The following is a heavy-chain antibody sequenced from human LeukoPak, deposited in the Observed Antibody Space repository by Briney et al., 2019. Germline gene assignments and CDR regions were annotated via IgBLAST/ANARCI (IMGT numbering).Heavy chain of an antibody. V-gene: IGHV3-23*01. CDR2: ISGSGGST. J-gene: IGHJ4*02. Sequence: GGSLRLSCAASGFTFSSYAMSWVRQAPGKGLEWVSAISGSGGSTYYADSVKGRFTISRDNSKNALYLQMNSLRAEDTAVYYCAKGHSSGWYYFDYWAREPWSPSPQ. CDR1: GFTFSSYA. D-gene: IGHD6-19*01. CDR3: AKGHSSGWYYFDY.